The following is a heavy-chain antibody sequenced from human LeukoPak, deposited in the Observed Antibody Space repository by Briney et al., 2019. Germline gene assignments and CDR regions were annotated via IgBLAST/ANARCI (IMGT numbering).Heavy chain of an antibody. Sequence: SSETLSLTCTVSGGSISSSSYYWGWMRQPPGQGLVGIGRIYYSGSTYYNPSLKSRVTISVDTSKNQFSLKLSSVTAADTAVYYCARHRRLGYCSGGSCYNFDYWGQGTLVTVSS. CDR2: IYYSGST. J-gene: IGHJ4*02. V-gene: IGHV4-39*01. CDR3: ARHRRLGYCSGGSCYNFDY. D-gene: IGHD2-15*01. CDR1: GGSISSSSYY.